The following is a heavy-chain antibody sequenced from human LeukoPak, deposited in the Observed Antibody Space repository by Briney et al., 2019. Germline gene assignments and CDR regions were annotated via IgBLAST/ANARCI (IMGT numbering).Heavy chain of an antibody. J-gene: IGHJ4*02. V-gene: IGHV1-46*01. CDR3: ARDVPYDDSGYYFDY. Sequence: ASVKVPCKASGHTFTSYYMHWVRQAPGQGLEWMGIINPSGGSTSYAQKFQGRVTMTRDMSTSTVYMELSSLRSEDTAVYYCARDVPYDDSGYYFDYWGQGTLVTVSS. CDR1: GHTFTSYY. D-gene: IGHD3-22*01. CDR2: INPSGGST.